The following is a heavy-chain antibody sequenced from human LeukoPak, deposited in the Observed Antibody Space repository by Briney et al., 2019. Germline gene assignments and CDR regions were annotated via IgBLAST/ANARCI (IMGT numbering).Heavy chain of an antibody. J-gene: IGHJ4*02. CDR2: IKQDGSEK. CDR1: GFTFSSYA. V-gene: IGHV3-7*01. Sequence: PGGSLRLSCAASGFTFSSYAMHWVRQGPGKGLEWVANIKQDGSEKYYVDSVKGRFTISRDNAKNSLYLQMNSLRAEDTAVYYCARDLDYWGQGTLVTVSS. CDR3: ARDLDY.